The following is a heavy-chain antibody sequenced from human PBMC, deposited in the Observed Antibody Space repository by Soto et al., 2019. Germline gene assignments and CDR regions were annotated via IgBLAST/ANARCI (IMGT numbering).Heavy chain of an antibody. CDR1: GGSISSSNW. J-gene: IGHJ6*02. CDR2: IYHSGST. D-gene: IGHD5-12*01. Sequence: SETLSLTCAVSGGSISSSNWWSWVRQPPGKGLEWIGEIYHSGSTNYNPSLKSRVTISVDKSKNQFSLKLSSVTAADTAVYYCARHRRYDHYGSRYYYYGMDVWGQGTTVTVSS. V-gene: IGHV4-4*02. CDR3: ARHRRYDHYGSRYYYYGMDV.